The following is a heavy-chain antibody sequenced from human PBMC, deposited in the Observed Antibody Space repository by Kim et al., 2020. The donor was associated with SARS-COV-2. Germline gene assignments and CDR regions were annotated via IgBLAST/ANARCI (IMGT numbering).Heavy chain of an antibody. D-gene: IGHD6-13*01. Sequence: AQEFQGRVTMTRDISIRTAYMELTNLRSEDTAIYYCARNVAPDGLGYQFDFWGQGTLVTVSS. CDR3: ARNVAPDGLGYQFDF. V-gene: IGHV1-8*01. J-gene: IGHJ4*02.